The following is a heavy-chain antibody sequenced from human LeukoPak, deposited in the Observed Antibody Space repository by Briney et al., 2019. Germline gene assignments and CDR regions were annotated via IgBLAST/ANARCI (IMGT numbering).Heavy chain of an antibody. J-gene: IGHJ4*02. CDR1: GGTFNSFA. V-gene: IGHV1-69*01. CDR3: ARGWLAEITVVTPYNY. Sequence: GASVKVSCKASGGTFNSFAINWVRQAPGQGLEWMGGIIPIFGTPNYAQKFQGRVTITADESTSTAYMELSSLRSEDTAVYYCARGWLAEITVVTPYNYWGQGTLVTVSS. D-gene: IGHD4-23*01. CDR2: IIPIFGTP.